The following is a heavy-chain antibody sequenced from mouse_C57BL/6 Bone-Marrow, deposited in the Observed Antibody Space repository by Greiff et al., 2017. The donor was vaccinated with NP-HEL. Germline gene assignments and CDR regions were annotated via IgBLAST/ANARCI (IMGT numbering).Heavy chain of an antibody. CDR2: INPNYGTT. D-gene: IGHD2-2*01. J-gene: IGHJ3*01. Sequence: VQLQQSGPELVKPGASVKISCKASGYSFTDYNMNWVKQSNGKSLEWIGVINPNYGTTSYNQQFKGKATLTVDQSSSTAYMQLNSLTSENSAVSYGERSGYGGFAYGGQGTRVTVSA. CDR1: GYSFTDYN. V-gene: IGHV1-39*01. CDR3: ERSGYGGFAY.